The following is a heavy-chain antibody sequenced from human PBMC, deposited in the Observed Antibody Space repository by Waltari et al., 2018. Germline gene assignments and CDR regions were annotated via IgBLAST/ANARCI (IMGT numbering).Heavy chain of an antibody. J-gene: IGHJ4*02. V-gene: IGHV4-38-2*01. D-gene: IGHD6-13*01. Sequence: QVQLQESGPGLLNPSETLSLTCAVSGYSIRSGSYWCWVRHPPGKGLEWIGSVYHSGNTYYNPSLKSRLSISADTSNNQLTLKLSSVTAADTAVYYCARGAAAGSGPLIDYWGQGILVTVSS. CDR3: ARGAAAGSGPLIDY. CDR1: GYSIRSGSY. CDR2: VYHSGNT.